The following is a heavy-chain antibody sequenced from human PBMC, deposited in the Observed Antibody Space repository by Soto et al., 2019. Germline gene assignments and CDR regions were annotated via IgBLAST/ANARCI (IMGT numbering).Heavy chain of an antibody. CDR3: ARGIVRGVGATRRDYYYYGMDV. CDR1: GGTFSSYA. J-gene: IGHJ6*02. CDR2: IIPIFGTA. D-gene: IGHD1-26*01. Sequence: SVKVSCKASGGTFSSYAISWVRQAPGQGLEWMGGIIPIFGTANYAQKFQGRVTITADKSTSTAYMELSSLRSEDTAVYYCARGIVRGVGATRRDYYYYGMDVWGQGTTVTVSS. V-gene: IGHV1-69*06.